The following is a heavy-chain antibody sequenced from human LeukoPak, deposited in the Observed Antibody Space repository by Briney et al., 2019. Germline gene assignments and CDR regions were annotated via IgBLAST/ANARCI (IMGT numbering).Heavy chain of an antibody. CDR1: GCSFPGYY. CDR3: ARDVRPNWYFYL. CDR2: INPNSCGT. V-gene: IGHV1-2*02. J-gene: IGHJ2*01. Sequence: ASVTVPYKHSGCSFPGYYMHWVRQAPGQGREWMGWINPNSCGTNYAQKLQGRVTMTRDTSISTAYMELSRQRSDDTAVYYYARDVRPNWYFYLWGRGTLVTVSS.